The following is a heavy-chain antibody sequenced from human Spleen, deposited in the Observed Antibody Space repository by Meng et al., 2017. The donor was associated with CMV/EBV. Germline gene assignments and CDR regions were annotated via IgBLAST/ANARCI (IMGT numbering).Heavy chain of an antibody. J-gene: IGHJ1*01. CDR3: ATFSPGWGSLGH. CDR1: GGSISSYY. V-gene: IGHV4-59*01. Sequence: GSLRLSCTVSGGSISSYYWSWIRQPPGKGLEWIGYIYYSGTTNYNPSLKSRVTISVDTSKNQFSLKLSSVTAADTAMYYCATFSPGWGSLGHWGQGTLVTVSS. CDR2: IYYSGTT. D-gene: IGHD2-21*01.